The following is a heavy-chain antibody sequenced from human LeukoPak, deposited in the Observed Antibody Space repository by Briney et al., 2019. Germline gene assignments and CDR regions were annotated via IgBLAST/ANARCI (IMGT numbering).Heavy chain of an antibody. CDR2: IYYSGNT. CDR1: GGSFSGYY. V-gene: IGHV4-34*01. CDR3: ARSPPRSGSSWYFDL. D-gene: IGHD3-3*01. Sequence: SETLSLTCAVYGGSFSGYYWGWIRQPPGKGLEWIGNIYYSGNTYYNPSLKSRVTMSVDTSKNHFSLKLSSVTAADTAVFYCARSPPRSGSSWYFDLWGRGTLVTASS. J-gene: IGHJ2*01.